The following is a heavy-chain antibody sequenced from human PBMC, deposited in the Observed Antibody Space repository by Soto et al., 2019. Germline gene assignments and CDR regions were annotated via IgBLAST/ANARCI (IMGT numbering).Heavy chain of an antibody. CDR1: GGSISSYY. J-gene: IGHJ4*02. Sequence: SETLSLTCAVSGGSISSYYWSWIRQPPGKGLEWIGYIYYSGSTNYNPSLKSRVTISVDTSKNQFSLKLSSVTAADTAVYYCARVYGLDLFDYWGQGTLVTVSS. D-gene: IGHD2-8*01. V-gene: IGHV4-59*01. CDR3: ARVYGLDLFDY. CDR2: IYYSGST.